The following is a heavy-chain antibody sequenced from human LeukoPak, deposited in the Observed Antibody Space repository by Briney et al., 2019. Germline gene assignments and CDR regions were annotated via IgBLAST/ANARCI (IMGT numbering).Heavy chain of an antibody. V-gene: IGHV3-30-3*01. CDR2: MSYDGSNK. D-gene: IGHD6-13*01. CDR3: ARGAAAGAWRYFDL. J-gene: IGHJ2*01. Sequence: PGGSLRLSCAASGFTFSSYAMHWVRQAPGKGLEWVAVMSYDGSNKSYADSVKGRFTISRGNSKNTLYLQMNSLRAEDTAVYCCARGAAAGAWRYFDLWGRGTLVTVSS. CDR1: GFTFSSYA.